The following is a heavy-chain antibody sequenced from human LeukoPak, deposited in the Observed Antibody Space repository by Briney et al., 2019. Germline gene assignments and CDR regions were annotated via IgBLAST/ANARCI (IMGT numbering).Heavy chain of an antibody. CDR3: ASGYYYRNDY. J-gene: IGHJ4*02. Sequence: SQTLSLTCTVSGGSISSGSYYWSWIRQPAGKGLEWIGRIYSSGSTSYNPSLKSRVTISVDTSKNQFSLKLSSVTAADTAVYYCASGYYYRNDYWGQGTLVTVSS. V-gene: IGHV4-61*02. D-gene: IGHD3-22*01. CDR2: IYSSGST. CDR1: GGSISSGSYY.